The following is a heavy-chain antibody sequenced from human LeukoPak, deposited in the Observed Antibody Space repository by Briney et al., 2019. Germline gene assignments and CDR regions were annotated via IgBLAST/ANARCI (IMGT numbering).Heavy chain of an antibody. CDR3: ARDRGSGRYYYGMDV. V-gene: IGHV4-59*01. D-gene: IGHD6-19*01. J-gene: IGHJ6*02. CDR2: IYYSGST. Sequence: KSSETLSLTCTVSGGSISSYYWSWIRQPPGKGLEWIGYIYYSGSTNYNPSLKSRVTISVDTSKNQFSLKLSSVTAADTAVYYCARDRGSGRYYYGMDVWGQGTTVTASS. CDR1: GGSISSYY.